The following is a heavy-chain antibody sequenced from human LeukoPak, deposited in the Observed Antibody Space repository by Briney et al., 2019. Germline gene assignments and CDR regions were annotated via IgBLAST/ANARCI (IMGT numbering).Heavy chain of an antibody. V-gene: IGHV4-4*02. CDR1: LDSTTSNF. J-gene: IGHJ4*02. Sequence: SETLSLTCTVSLDSTTSNFWSWVRQPPGKGLEWIGEIHRSGSPNYNPSLQSRVTILIDRSRNQIVLELSSVTAADTAFYYCAREILGGFNPGAYWGQGTLVTVSS. CDR3: AREILGGFNPGAY. CDR2: IHRSGSP. D-gene: IGHD1-14*01.